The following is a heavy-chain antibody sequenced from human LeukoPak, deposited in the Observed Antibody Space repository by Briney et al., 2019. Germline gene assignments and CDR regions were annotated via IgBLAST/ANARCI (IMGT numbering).Heavy chain of an antibody. Sequence: GASVKVSCKASGFTFTSSAVQWVRQARGQRLEWIGWIVVGSGNTNYAQKFQERVTITRDMSTSTAYMELSSLRSEDTAVYYCAADPGYSSSWYPSWGQGTLVTVSS. D-gene: IGHD6-13*01. CDR3: AADPGYSSSWYPS. CDR2: IVVGSGNT. V-gene: IGHV1-58*01. CDR1: GFTFTSSA. J-gene: IGHJ5*02.